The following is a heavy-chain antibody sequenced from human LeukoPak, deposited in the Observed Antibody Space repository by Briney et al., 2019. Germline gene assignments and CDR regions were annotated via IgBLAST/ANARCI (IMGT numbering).Heavy chain of an antibody. J-gene: IGHJ4*02. CDR2: ISGSGGST. D-gene: IGHD6-6*01. Sequence: GGSLRLSCAASGFTFSSYAMSWVRQAPGKGLEWVSAISGSGGSTYYADSVKGRFTISRDNSKNTLYLQMNSLRAEDKAVYYCAKEESGSSLSPPPFDYWGQGTLVTVSS. V-gene: IGHV3-23*01. CDR3: AKEESGSSLSPPPFDY. CDR1: GFTFSSYA.